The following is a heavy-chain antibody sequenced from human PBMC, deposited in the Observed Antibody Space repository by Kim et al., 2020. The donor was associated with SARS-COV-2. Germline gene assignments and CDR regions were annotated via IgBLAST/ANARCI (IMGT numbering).Heavy chain of an antibody. D-gene: IGHD6-13*01. CDR3: ATGVDSSSWEAFDI. CDR1: GYTLTELS. CDR2: FDPEDGET. Sequence: ASVKVSCKVSGYTLTELSMHWVRQAPGKGLEWMGGFDPEDGETIYAQKFQGRVTMTEDTSTDTAYMELSSLRSEDTAVYYCATGVDSSSWEAFDIWGQGTMVTVSS. J-gene: IGHJ3*02. V-gene: IGHV1-24*01.